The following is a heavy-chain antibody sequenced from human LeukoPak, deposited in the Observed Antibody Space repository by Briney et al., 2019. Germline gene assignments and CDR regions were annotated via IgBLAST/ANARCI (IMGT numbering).Heavy chain of an antibody. CDR1: GFTFSSYG. CDR2: IRYDGSNK. D-gene: IGHD3-3*01. Sequence: GGSLRLSCAASGFTFSSYGMHWVRQAPGKGLEWVAFIRYDGSNKYYADSVKGRFTISRDNSKSTLYLQMNSLRAEDTAVYYCAKVWGIRFLEIDYWGQGTLVTVSS. J-gene: IGHJ4*02. CDR3: AKVWGIRFLEIDY. V-gene: IGHV3-30*02.